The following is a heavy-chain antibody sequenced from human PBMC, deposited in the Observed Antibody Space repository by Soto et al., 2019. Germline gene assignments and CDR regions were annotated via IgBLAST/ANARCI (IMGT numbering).Heavy chain of an antibody. CDR2: IIPSLGTA. CDR1: GGTISNYA. Sequence: QVQLVQSGAEVTKPGSSVKVSCKASGGTISNYAISWVRQAPGQGLECVGGIIPSLGTANYAQKFQGRVTITADESTGTAYMELSSLRSEDTAVYYCARVQAGAYYQVYYGMDVWGQGTTVTVSS. D-gene: IGHD3-22*01. J-gene: IGHJ6*02. CDR3: ARVQAGAYYQVYYGMDV. V-gene: IGHV1-69*11.